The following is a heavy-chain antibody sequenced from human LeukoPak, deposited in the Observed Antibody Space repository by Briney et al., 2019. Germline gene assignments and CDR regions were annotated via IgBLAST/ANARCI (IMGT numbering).Heavy chain of an antibody. CDR1: GGSISSGGYY. CDR2: IYHSGST. D-gene: IGHD6-13*01. J-gene: IGHJ4*02. V-gene: IGHV4-30-2*01. Sequence: PSQTLSLTCTVSGGSISSGGYYWSWIRQPPGKGLEWIGYIYHSGSTYYNPSLKSRVTISVDRSKNQFSLKLSSVTAADTAVYYCASLSSSWKRIDYWGQGTLVTVSS. CDR3: ASLSSSWKRIDY.